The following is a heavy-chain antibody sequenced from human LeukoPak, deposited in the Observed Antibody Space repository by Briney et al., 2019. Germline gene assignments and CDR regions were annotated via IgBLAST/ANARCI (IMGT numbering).Heavy chain of an antibody. D-gene: IGHD6-13*01. J-gene: IGHJ5*02. V-gene: IGHV1-18*01. CDR1: GYTFTSYG. CDR2: ISAYNGNT. Sequence: ASVKVSCKASGYTFTSYGISWVRQAPGQGLEWMGWISAYNGNTNYAQKLQGRVTMTTDTSTSTAYMELSRLRSDDTAVYYCARAGYSSSWYEGYWFDPWGQGTLVTVSS. CDR3: ARAGYSSSWYEGYWFDP.